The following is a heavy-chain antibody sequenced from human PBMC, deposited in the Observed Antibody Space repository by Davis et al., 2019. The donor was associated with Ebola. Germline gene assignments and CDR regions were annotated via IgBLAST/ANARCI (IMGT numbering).Heavy chain of an antibody. Sequence: SETLSLTCAVYGGSFSSYYWGWIRQPPGKGLEWIGSIYYSGSTYYNPSLKSRVTISVDTSKNQFSLKLSSVTAADTAVYYWARRTGGSAFNYYHGMEVWAKGPRSPSP. CDR1: GGSFSSYY. D-gene: IGHD3-16*01. CDR3: ARRTGGSAFNYYHGMEV. V-gene: IGHV4-39*01. CDR2: IYYSGST. J-gene: IGHJ6*02.